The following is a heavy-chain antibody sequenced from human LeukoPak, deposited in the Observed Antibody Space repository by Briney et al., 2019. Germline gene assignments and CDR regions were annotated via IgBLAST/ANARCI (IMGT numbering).Heavy chain of an antibody. Sequence: GGSLRLSCAASGFTFSSYAMSWVRQAPGKGLEWVSAISGSGGSTYYADSVKGRFTISRDNSKNTLYLQMNSLRAEDTAVYYCAKAVWESLWKPDAFDIWGQGTMVTVSS. CDR3: AKAVWESLWKPDAFDI. V-gene: IGHV3-23*01. CDR1: GFTFSSYA. D-gene: IGHD3-16*01. CDR2: ISGSGGST. J-gene: IGHJ3*02.